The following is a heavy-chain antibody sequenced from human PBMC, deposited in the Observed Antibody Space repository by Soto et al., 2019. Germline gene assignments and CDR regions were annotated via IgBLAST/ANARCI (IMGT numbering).Heavy chain of an antibody. D-gene: IGHD3-3*01. J-gene: IGHJ4*02. Sequence: PSETLSLTCTVSGGSISSYYWSWIRQPPGKGLEWIGYIYYSGGTNYNPSLKSRVTISVDTSKNQFSLKLSSVTAADTAVYYCARVIWSGYYCFDYWGQGTLVTVSS. CDR1: GGSISSYY. CDR3: ARVIWSGYYCFDY. V-gene: IGHV4-59*01. CDR2: IYYSGGT.